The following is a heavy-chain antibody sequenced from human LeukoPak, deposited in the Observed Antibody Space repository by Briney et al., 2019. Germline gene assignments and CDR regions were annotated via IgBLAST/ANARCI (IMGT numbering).Heavy chain of an antibody. CDR1: GFRLSNYW. V-gene: IGHV3-7*01. Sequence: PGGSLRLSCAAAGFRLSNYWMTWVRQAPEKGLEWLARIKTDGSETYYVDSVKGRFTISRDNAKSSLYLQMNSLRVEDTAVYHCVRFGPDHDMGLWGQGTTVTVS. D-gene: IGHD3-16*01. J-gene: IGHJ6*02. CDR3: VRFGPDHDMGL. CDR2: IKTDGSET.